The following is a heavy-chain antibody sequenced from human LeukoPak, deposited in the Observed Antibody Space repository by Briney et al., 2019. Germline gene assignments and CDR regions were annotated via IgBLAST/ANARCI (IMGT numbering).Heavy chain of an antibody. D-gene: IGHD5-12*01. CDR3: ARDGAGVDPNDY. V-gene: IGHV1-18*01. CDR2: ISAYNGNT. CDR1: GYTFTSYA. J-gene: IGHJ4*02. Sequence: ASVKVSCKASGYTFTSYAMNWVRQAPGQGLEWMGWISAYNGNTNHAQKLQGRVTMTTDTSTSTAYMELRSLRSDDTAVYYCARDGAGVDPNDYWGQGTLVTVSS.